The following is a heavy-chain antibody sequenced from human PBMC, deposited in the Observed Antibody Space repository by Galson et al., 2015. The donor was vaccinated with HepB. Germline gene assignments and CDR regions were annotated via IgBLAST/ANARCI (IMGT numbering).Heavy chain of an antibody. D-gene: IGHD2-21*02. Sequence: SVKVSCKASGYTFTSYGISWVRQAPGQGLEWMGWISAYNGNTNYAQKLQGRVTMTTDTSTSTAYMELRSLRSDDTAVYYCARTPLAYCGGDCPVNFDYWGQGTLVTVSS. CDR1: GYTFTSYG. CDR3: ARTPLAYCGGDCPVNFDY. J-gene: IGHJ4*02. CDR2: ISAYNGNT. V-gene: IGHV1-18*01.